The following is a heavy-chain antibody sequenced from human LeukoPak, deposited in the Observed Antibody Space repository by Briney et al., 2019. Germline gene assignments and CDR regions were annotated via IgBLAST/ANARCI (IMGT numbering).Heavy chain of an antibody. CDR2: ISGSGGST. J-gene: IGHJ4*02. V-gene: IGHV3-23*01. CDR3: AKGLYCSSTSCAVYDY. CDR1: GFTFSSYA. D-gene: IGHD2-2*01. Sequence: GGSLRLSCAASGFTFSSYAMSWVRQAPGKGLEWVSAISGSGGSTYYADSVKGRFTISRDNSKNTLYLQMNSLRAEDTAVYYCAKGLYCSSTSCAVYDYWGQRTLVTVSS.